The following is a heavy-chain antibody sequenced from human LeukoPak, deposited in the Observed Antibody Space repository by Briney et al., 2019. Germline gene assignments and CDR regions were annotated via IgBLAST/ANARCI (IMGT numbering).Heavy chain of an antibody. D-gene: IGHD5-24*01. CDR3: AKEGRSLQTC. V-gene: IGHV3-7*03. CDR1: GFMFSSNW. CDR2: IKEDGTET. J-gene: IGHJ4*02. Sequence: GGSLRLSCAASGFMFSSNWMSWVRLAPGKGLEWVANIKEDGTETYYVDSVKGRFTISRDNAKNSLYLQMNSLRVEDTAVYYCAKEGRSLQTCWGQGTLVTVSS.